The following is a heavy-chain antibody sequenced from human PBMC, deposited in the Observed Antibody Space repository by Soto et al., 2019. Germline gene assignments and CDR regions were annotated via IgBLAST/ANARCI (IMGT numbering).Heavy chain of an antibody. Sequence: ASVKVSCKASGYTFTGYYMHWVRQAPGQGLEWMGWINPNSGGTNYAQKFQGRVTMTRDTSISTAYMELSRLRSDDTAVYYCARTKGDYYDSSGSLDYWGQGTLVNRLL. CDR1: GYTFTGYY. CDR3: ARTKGDYYDSSGSLDY. D-gene: IGHD3-22*01. J-gene: IGHJ4*02. V-gene: IGHV1-2*02. CDR2: INPNSGGT.